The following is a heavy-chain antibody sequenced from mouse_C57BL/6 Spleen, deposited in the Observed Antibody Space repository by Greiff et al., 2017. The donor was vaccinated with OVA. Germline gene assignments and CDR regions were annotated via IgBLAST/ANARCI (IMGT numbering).Heavy chain of an antibody. CDR1: GYAFTNYL. CDR2: INPGSGGT. CDR3: AREGDYDYGAGYWYFDV. Sequence: VQRVESGAELVRPGTSVKVSCKASGYAFTNYLIEWVKQRPGQGLEWIGVINPGSGGTNYNEKFKGKATLTADKSSSTAYMQLSSLTSEDSAVYFCAREGDYDYGAGYWYFDVWGTGTTVTVSS. V-gene: IGHV1-54*01. J-gene: IGHJ1*03. D-gene: IGHD2-4*01.